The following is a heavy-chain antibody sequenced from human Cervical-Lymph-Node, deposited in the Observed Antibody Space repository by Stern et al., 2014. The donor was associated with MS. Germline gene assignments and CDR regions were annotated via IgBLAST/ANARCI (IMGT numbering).Heavy chain of an antibody. D-gene: IGHD1-26*01. V-gene: IGHV3-15*01. CDR2: SKSKTDGGTT. J-gene: IGHJ5*02. CDR1: GFTFSNAW. CDR3: TTAYSGSYNDP. Sequence: EVQLEESGGGLVKPGGSLRLSCAASGFTFSNAWMSWVRQAPGKGLEWVGRSKSKTDGGTTDYDAAVKGRFTISRDDSKNTLYLQMNSLKTEDTAVYYCTTAYSGSYNDPWGQGTLVTVSS.